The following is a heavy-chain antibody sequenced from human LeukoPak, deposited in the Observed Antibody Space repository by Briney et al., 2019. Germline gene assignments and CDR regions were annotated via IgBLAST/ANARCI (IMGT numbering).Heavy chain of an antibody. J-gene: IGHJ3*02. CDR3: ARERLERGYGTDGFDI. Sequence: GASVKVSCKASGGTFSNYAITWVRQAPGQGLEWMGGIIPIFGTAHYAQKFQGRVTITADESTSTAYMELSGLRSEDTAVYYCARERLERGYGTDGFDIWGQGTMVTVSS. CDR2: IIPIFGTA. D-gene: IGHD5-12*01. CDR1: GGTFSNYA. V-gene: IGHV1-69*01.